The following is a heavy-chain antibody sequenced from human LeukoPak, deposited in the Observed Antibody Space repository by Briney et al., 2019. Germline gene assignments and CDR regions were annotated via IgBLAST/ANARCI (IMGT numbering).Heavy chain of an antibody. Sequence: PSETLSLTCAVYGGSFSGYYWSWIRQPPGKGLEWIGEINRSGSTNYNPSLKSRVTISVDTSKNQFSLKLSSVTAADTAVYYCARQSIAARRDFDYWGQGTLVTVSS. J-gene: IGHJ4*02. CDR3: ARQSIAARRDFDY. CDR1: GGSFSGYY. V-gene: IGHV4-34*01. D-gene: IGHD6-6*01. CDR2: INRSGST.